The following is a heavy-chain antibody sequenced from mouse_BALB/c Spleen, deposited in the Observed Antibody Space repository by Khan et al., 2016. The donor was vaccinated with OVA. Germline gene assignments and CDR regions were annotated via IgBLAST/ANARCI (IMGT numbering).Heavy chain of an antibody. Sequence: VRLQQSGPGLVKPSQSLSLTCSVTGYSITSGYYWNWIRQFPGNTLEWMGYINYGGNNNYNPSLKNRISITRDTSKNQFFLRLNSVTAEDSATYYCARGGRLFDYRGQGTLVTVSA. V-gene: IGHV3-6*02. J-gene: IGHJ3*01. CDR1: GYSITSGYY. CDR2: INYGGNN. CDR3: ARGGRLFDY.